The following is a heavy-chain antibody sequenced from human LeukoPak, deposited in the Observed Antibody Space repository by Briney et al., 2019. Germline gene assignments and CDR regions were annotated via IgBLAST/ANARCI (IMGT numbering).Heavy chain of an antibody. CDR1: GYNFPAYF. CDR3: ERVAYTSSWSNFDY. J-gene: IGHJ4*02. D-gene: IGHD6-13*01. V-gene: IGHV1-2*06. Sequence: ASVKVSCKASGYNFPAYFMHWVRQAPGQGLEWMGRINPNNGDTKYGKKFQGRVTMARDTSTSTAYMELSSLTSDDTAVYYCERVAYTSSWSNFDYWGQGTLVTVSS. CDR2: INPNNGDT.